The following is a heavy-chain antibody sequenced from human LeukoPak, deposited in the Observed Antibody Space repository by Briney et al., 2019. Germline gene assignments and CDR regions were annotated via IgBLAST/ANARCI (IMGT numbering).Heavy chain of an antibody. CDR3: ARGDVLLWFGEIDY. D-gene: IGHD3-10*01. Sequence: ASVKVSCKASGYTFTDHYMHWVRQAPGQGLEWMGWINPNSGGTNYAQKFQGRVTMTRDTSISTAYMELSRLRSDDTAVYYCARGDVLLWFGEIDYWGQGTLVTVSS. J-gene: IGHJ4*02. CDR1: GYTFTDHY. CDR2: INPNSGGT. V-gene: IGHV1-2*02.